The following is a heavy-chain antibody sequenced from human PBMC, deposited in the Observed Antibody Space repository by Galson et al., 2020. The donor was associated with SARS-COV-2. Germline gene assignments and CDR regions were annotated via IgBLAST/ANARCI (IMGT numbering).Heavy chain of an antibody. CDR3: ARGQYYDSSDYYVSGYDY. V-gene: IGHV4-34*01. CDR2: IHHSGSA. CDR1: GGSFSNYY. Sequence: SETLSLTCAVYGGSFSNYYWSWIRQPPGKRLEWIGEIHHSGSANYNPSLKSRVTISVVTSKNQFSLKLTSVTAADTAVYYCARGQYYDSSDYYVSGYDYWGQGTLVIVSS. D-gene: IGHD3-22*01. J-gene: IGHJ4*02.